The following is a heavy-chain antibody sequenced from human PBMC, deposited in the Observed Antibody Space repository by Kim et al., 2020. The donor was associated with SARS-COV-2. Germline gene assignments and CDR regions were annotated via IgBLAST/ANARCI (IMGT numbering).Heavy chain of an antibody. J-gene: IGHJ4*02. CDR1: GFTFSSYG. V-gene: IGHV3-30*18. CDR2: ISYDGSNK. CDR3: AKDGGGYFDY. D-gene: IGHD6-13*01. Sequence: GGSLRLSCAASGFTFSSYGMHWVRQAPGKGLEWVAVISYDGSNKYYADSVKGRFTISGDNSKNTLYLQMNSLRAEDTAVYYCAKDGGGYFDYWGQGTLVTVSS.